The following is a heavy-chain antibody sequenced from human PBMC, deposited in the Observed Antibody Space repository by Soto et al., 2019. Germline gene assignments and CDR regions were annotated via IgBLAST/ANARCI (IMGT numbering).Heavy chain of an antibody. CDR3: ASQGVASYNWFDP. V-gene: IGHV4-30-4*01. CDR1: GASISSGDYY. J-gene: IGHJ5*02. Sequence: QVQLQESGPGLVNPSQTLSLTCSVSGASISSGDYYWSWIRQPPGKGLEWIGHIYDSGSTSYSPSLKSRVTISLDTSKNQFSLKLSSVTAADTAVYYCASQGVASYNWFDPWGQGTLVTVSS. CDR2: IYDSGST. D-gene: IGHD3-10*01.